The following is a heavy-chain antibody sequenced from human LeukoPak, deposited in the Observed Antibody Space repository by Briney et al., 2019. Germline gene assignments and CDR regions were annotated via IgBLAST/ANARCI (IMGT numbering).Heavy chain of an antibody. CDR1: GYSISSGYY. CDR2: IYHSGST. Sequence: SETLSLTCAVSGYSISSGYYWGWIRQPPGKGLEWIGSIYHSGSTYYNPSLKSRVTISVDTSKNQFSLKLSSVTAADTAVYYCARVGRFLEWFRGAFDPWGQGTLVTVSS. J-gene: IGHJ5*02. CDR3: ARVGRFLEWFRGAFDP. V-gene: IGHV4-38-2*01. D-gene: IGHD3-3*01.